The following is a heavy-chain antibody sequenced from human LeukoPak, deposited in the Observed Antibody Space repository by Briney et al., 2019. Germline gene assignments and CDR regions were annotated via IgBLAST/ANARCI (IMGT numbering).Heavy chain of an antibody. CDR3: ARLNSGDFWSGYDYYYYGMDV. D-gene: IGHD3-3*01. J-gene: IGHJ6*02. V-gene: IGHV1-46*01. CDR2: INPSGGST. Sequence: ASVKVSCKASGYTFTSYYMHWVRQAPGQGLEWVGIINPSGGSTSYAQKFQGRVTMTRDTSTSTVYMELSSLRSEDTAVYYCARLNSGDFWSGYDYYYYGMDVWGQGTTVTVSS. CDR1: GYTFTSYY.